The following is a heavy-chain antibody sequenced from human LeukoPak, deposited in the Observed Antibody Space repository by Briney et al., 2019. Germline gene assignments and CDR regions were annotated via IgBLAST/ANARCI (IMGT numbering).Heavy chain of an antibody. CDR1: GYTFTAYN. V-gene: IGHV1-2*02. CDR3: ARGGGTAHFDY. Sequence: ASVKVSCKASGYTFTAYNFHWVRQAPGQGLEWMGWISANSGGTNYAQKFQGRVTMTRDTSISTAYMELRSLRSDDTAVYYCARGGGTAHFDYWGQGTLVTVSS. D-gene: IGHD2-15*01. J-gene: IGHJ4*02. CDR2: ISANSGGT.